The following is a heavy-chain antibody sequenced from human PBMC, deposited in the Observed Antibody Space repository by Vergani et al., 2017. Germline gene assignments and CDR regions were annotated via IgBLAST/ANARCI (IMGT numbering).Heavy chain of an antibody. D-gene: IGHD4-17*01. CDR1: GGSISSSSYY. V-gene: IGHV4-39*01. J-gene: IGHJ2*01. CDR3: ARSTTVTTLSFVWYFDV. CDR2: IYYSGST. Sequence: QLQLQESGPGLVKPSETLSLTCTVSGGSISSSSYYWGWIRQPPGKGLEWIGSIYYSGSTYYNPSLKSRVTISVDTSKNQFSLKLSSVTAADTAVYYCARSTTVTTLSFVWYFDVWGRGTLVTVSS.